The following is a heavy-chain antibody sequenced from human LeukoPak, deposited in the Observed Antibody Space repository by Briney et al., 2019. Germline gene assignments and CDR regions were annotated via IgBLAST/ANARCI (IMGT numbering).Heavy chain of an antibody. CDR1: GFPFDDYG. V-gene: IGHV3-9*01. CDR3: AKDRFFYDSGSKAN. CDR2: ISWNSGII. D-gene: IGHD3-22*01. Sequence: GGSLRLSCVASGFPFDDYGMYWVRQSPGKGLEWVSSISWNSGIIDYADSVKGRFTISRDNAKNSLYLQMNSLRVEDTAFYYCAKDRFFYDSGSKANWGQGTLVTVSS. J-gene: IGHJ4*02.